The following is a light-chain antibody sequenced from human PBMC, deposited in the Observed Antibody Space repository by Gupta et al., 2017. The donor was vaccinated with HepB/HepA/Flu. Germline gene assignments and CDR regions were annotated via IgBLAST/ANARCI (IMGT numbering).Light chain of an antibody. J-gene: IGLJ3*02. CDR3: QSYDTSLNGWV. Sequence: QSVLTQPPSVSGAPGPRVTISCIGSSPNIGAGYDVHWYQQLPGTAPRLLIYGNNNRPSGVPDRFSGSKSGTSASLAITGLQAEDEADYYCQSYDTSLNGWVFGGGTKLTVL. CDR2: GNN. CDR1: SPNIGAGYD. V-gene: IGLV1-40*01.